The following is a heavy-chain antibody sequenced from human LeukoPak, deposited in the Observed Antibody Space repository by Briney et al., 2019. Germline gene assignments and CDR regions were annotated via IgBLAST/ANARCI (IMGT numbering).Heavy chain of an antibody. D-gene: IGHD2-21*01. CDR2: ISGSGGST. CDR3: ARAPVTSCRGAYCYPFDY. CDR1: GFTFSSYG. V-gene: IGHV3-23*01. Sequence: GGSLRLSCAASGFTFSSYGMSWVRRAPGKGLEWVSAISGSGGSTYYADSVKGRFTISRDNSKNTLYLQMNSLRVEDAAVYYCARAPVTSCRGAYCYPFDYWGQGTLVTVSS. J-gene: IGHJ4*02.